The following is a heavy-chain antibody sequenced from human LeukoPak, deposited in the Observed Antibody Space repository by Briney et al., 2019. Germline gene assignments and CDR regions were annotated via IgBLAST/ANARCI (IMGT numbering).Heavy chain of an antibody. V-gene: IGHV3-30*02. CDR2: IRYDGSNK. CDR3: AKDPVLRYFDWLVY. J-gene: IGHJ4*02. Sequence: PGGFLRLSCAASGFTFSSYGMHWVRQAPGKGLEWVAFIRYDGSNKYYADSVKGRFTISRDNSKNTLYLQMNSLRAEDTAVYYCAKDPVLRYFDWLVYWGQGTLVTVSS. D-gene: IGHD3-9*01. CDR1: GFTFSSYG.